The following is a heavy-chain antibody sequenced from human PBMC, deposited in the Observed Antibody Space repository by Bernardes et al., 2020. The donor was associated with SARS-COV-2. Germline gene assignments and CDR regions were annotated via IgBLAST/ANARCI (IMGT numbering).Heavy chain of an antibody. D-gene: IGHD2-8*01. J-gene: IGHJ4*02. CDR1: GFTFSSYW. Sequence: GGSLRLSCAASGFTFSSYWMNWVRQAPGKGLEWVANIKGDGSQRNSVDSVRGRFTISRDNAKNLLYLQMNSLRAEDTAVYYCARIDEGNARDYWGQGTLVTVSS. V-gene: IGHV3-7*01. CDR2: IKGDGSQR. CDR3: ARIDEGNARDY.